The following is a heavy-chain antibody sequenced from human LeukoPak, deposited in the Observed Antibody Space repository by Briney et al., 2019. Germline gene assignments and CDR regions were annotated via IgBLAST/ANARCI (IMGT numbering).Heavy chain of an antibody. D-gene: IGHD3-22*01. J-gene: IGHJ3*02. V-gene: IGHV4-59*12. CDR1: GGSISSYY. CDR2: IYYSGST. CDR3: ARAYYYDSSGYYPDAFDI. Sequence: SETLSLTCTVSGGSISSYYWSWIRQPPGKGLEWIGYIYYSGSTNYNPSLKSRVTISVDTSKNQFSLKLSSVTAADTAVYYCARAYYYDSSGYYPDAFDIWGQGTMVTVSS.